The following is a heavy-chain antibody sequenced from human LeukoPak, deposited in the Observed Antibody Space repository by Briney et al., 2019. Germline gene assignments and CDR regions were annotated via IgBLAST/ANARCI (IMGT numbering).Heavy chain of an antibody. CDR2: IKQAGSEK. CDR3: ARKQYCFDY. V-gene: IGHV3-7*01. J-gene: IGHJ4*02. D-gene: IGHD4-11*01. Sequence: RGSLRLSCAASGFTFSSYWMSWVRQAPGKGLEWVANIKQAGSEKYYVDSVKGRFTITRDNAKNSLYLQMNSLRAEDTAVYYCARKQYCFDYWGQGTLVTVSS. CDR1: GFTFSSYW.